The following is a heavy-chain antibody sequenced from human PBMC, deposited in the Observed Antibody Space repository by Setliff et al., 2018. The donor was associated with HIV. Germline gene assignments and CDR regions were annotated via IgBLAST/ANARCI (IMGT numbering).Heavy chain of an antibody. V-gene: IGHV1-46*01. Sequence: ASVKVSCKASGYTFTSYYIHWVRQAPGQGLEWMGIVIPSTGDTNYAQNFQGRVTMTRDTSTNTVYMDLSSLRSEDTAVYYCARALYTNLAHFDYLGQGTLVTVSS. J-gene: IGHJ4*02. CDR2: VIPSTGDT. CDR3: ARALYTNLAHFDY. CDR1: GYTFTSYY. D-gene: IGHD4-4*01.